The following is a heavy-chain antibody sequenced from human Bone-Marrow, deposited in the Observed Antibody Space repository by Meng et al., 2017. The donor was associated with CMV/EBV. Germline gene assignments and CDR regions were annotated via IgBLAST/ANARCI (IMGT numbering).Heavy chain of an antibody. CDR3: ARDPGGGKWYSSSWHGGYFDY. CDR2: INHSGST. CDR1: GGSFSDYY. D-gene: IGHD6-13*01. V-gene: IGHV4-34*01. Sequence: GSLRLSCAVYGGSFSDYYWSWIRQPPGKGLEWIGEINHSGSTNYNPPLKSRVTISVDTSKNQFSLKLSSVTAADTAVYYCARDPGGGKWYSSSWHGGYFDYWGQGTLVTVSS. J-gene: IGHJ4*02.